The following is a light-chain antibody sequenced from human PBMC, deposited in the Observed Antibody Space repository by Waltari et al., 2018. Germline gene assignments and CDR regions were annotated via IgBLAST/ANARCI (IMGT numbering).Light chain of an antibody. J-gene: IGLJ1*01. Sequence: SFDLKQPPSLSVSPGQTARITCSGDEFTKQYVYWYQYKPGQAPVVLIHRDSQRPSGIPGRFSGSTSGTTATLTISGVQEEDEADYYCQSADSSGTYVFGIGTKVTV. CDR2: RDS. CDR3: QSADSSGTYV. CDR1: EFTKQY. V-gene: IGLV3-25*03.